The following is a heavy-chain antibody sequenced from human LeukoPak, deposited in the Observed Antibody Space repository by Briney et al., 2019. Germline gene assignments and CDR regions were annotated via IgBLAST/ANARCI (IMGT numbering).Heavy chain of an antibody. Sequence: GGSLRLSCAASGFTFSNYWMHWVRQGPGKGLVWVSRIYIDGSSTDYADSVKGRFTISRDNAKNTLYLQMTGLRADDTALYYCTRGTGSPSDYWGQGALVTVSS. D-gene: IGHD1-14*01. CDR2: IYIDGSST. J-gene: IGHJ4*02. CDR3: TRGTGSPSDY. CDR1: GFTFSNYW. V-gene: IGHV3-74*01.